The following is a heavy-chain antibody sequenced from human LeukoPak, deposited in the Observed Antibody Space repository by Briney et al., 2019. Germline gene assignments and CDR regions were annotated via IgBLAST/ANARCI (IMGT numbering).Heavy chain of an antibody. CDR2: IYPGDSDT. D-gene: IGHD2-8*01. CDR3: ARRGLVLMVYASKYFDY. V-gene: IGHV5-51*01. CDR1: GSSFTSYW. J-gene: IGHJ4*02. Sequence: GESLQISCQGSGSSFTSYWIGWVRQLPGKGLEWMGIIYPGDSDTRYSPSFQGQVTISADKSISTAYLQWSSLKASDTAMYYCARRGLVLMVYASKYFDYWGQGTLVTVSS.